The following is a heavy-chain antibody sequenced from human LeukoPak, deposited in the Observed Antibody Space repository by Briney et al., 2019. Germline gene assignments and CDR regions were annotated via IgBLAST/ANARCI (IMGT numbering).Heavy chain of an antibody. J-gene: IGHJ4*02. CDR3: AKDPYDYVWGSYRYPTDY. D-gene: IGHD3-16*02. Sequence: GGSLRLSCAASGFTFSSYAMSWVRQAPGKGLEWVSAISGSGGSTYYADSVKGRFTISRDNSKNTLYLQMNSLRAEDTAVYYCAKDPYDYVWGSYRYPTDYWGQGTLVTVSS. V-gene: IGHV3-23*01. CDR1: GFTFSSYA. CDR2: ISGSGGST.